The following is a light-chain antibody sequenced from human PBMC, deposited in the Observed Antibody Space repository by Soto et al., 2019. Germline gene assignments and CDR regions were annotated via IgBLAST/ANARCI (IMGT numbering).Light chain of an antibody. J-gene: IGKJ1*01. Sequence: EIVMTQSPATLSVSLGERATLSCRASQSVSSNLAWYQQKPGQAPRLPIYGASTRASGVPARFSGSGSGIEFSLTISSLQSEDFAVYYCQQYNDWWTFGQGTKVEIK. V-gene: IGKV3-15*01. CDR2: GAS. CDR1: QSVSSN. CDR3: QQYNDWWT.